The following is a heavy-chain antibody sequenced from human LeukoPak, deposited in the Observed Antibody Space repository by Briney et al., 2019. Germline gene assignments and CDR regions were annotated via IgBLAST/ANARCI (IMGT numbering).Heavy chain of an antibody. D-gene: IGHD2-2*02. J-gene: IGHJ5*02. CDR1: GGSFSGYY. CDR3: ARGTWVPAATPYNWFDP. Sequence: TSETLSLTCAVYGGSFSGYYWSWIRQPPGKGLEWIGEINHSGSTNCNPSLKSRVTISVDTSKNQFSLKLSSVTAADTAVYYCARGTWVPAATPYNWFDPWSQGTLVTVSS. CDR2: INHSGST. V-gene: IGHV4-34*01.